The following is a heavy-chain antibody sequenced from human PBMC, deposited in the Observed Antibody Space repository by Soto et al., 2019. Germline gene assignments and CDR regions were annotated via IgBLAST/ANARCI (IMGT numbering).Heavy chain of an antibody. V-gene: IGHV5-51*01. CDR1: GHSFTRYW. CDR2: IYPGDSDT. CDR3: ARRKDSTSWYLYAFDI. D-gene: IGHD6-13*01. Sequence: PGESLKISCKSSGHSFTRYWIGWVRQMPGKGLEWMGIIYPGDSDTRYSPSFQGQVTIAADKSISTAYLQWSSLKASDTAMYYWARRKDSTSWYLYAFDIWGQGTMVTVSS. J-gene: IGHJ3*02.